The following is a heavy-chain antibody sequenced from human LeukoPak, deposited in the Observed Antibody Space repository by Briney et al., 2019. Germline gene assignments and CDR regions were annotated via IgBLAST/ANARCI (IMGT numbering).Heavy chain of an antibody. CDR1: GGSISSYY. CDR3: ARGLRYCSSTSCPYYFDY. CDR2: IYTSGST. V-gene: IGHV4-4*07. Sequence: PSETLSLTCTVSGGSISSYYWSWIRQPAGKGLEWIGRIYTSGSTNYNPSLKSRVTMSVDTSKNQFSLKLSSVTAADTAVYYCARGLRYCSSTSCPYYFDYWGQGTLVTVSS. D-gene: IGHD2-2*01. J-gene: IGHJ4*02.